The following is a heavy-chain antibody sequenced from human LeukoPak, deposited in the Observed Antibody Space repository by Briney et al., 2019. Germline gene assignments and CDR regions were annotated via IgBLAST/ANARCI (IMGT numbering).Heavy chain of an antibody. D-gene: IGHD6-13*01. J-gene: IGHJ4*02. V-gene: IGHV3-11*06. Sequence: PGGSLRLSCAASGFTFSDYYMSWIRQAPGKGLEWVSYISSSSSYTNYADSVKGRFTISRDNAKNSLYLQMNSLRAGDTAVYYCASVRGYSSSRFDYWGQGTLVTVSS. CDR1: GFTFSDYY. CDR3: ASVRGYSSSRFDY. CDR2: ISSSSSYT.